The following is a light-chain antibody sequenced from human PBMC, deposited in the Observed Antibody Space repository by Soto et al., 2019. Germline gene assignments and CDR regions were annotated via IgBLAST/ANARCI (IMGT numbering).Light chain of an antibody. CDR1: SSNIGSNY. CDR2: TNN. J-gene: IGLJ3*02. CDR3: AAWDDSLSGRV. V-gene: IGLV1-47*02. Sequence: QSVLTQPPSASGTPGQRVTISCSGSSSNIGSNYVYWYQKLPGTAPKLLIYTNNQRPSGVPDRFSGSKSGTSASLAISGLRSEDEADYYCAAWDDSLSGRVFGGGTKLTVL.